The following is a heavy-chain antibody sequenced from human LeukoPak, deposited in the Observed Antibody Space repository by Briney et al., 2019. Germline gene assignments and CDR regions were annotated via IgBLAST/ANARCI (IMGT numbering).Heavy chain of an antibody. Sequence: GGSLRLSCAASGFSLSAFWMSWVRQAPGKGLEWVASVNQDGTVKHYVDSVKGRFTVSRDNAENSLYLQTNSLRVDDTALYYCARDLRLQSYYFDYWGQGTLVTVSS. J-gene: IGHJ4*02. D-gene: IGHD5-24*01. V-gene: IGHV3-7*01. CDR2: VNQDGTVK. CDR3: ARDLRLQSYYFDY. CDR1: GFSLSAFW.